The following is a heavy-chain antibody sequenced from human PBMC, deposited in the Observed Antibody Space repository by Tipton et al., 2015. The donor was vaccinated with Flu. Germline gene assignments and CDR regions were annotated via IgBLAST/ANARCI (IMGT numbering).Heavy chain of an antibody. CDR2: IYTPGST. CDR3: ARRYYYGSGDYNLDS. D-gene: IGHD3-10*01. Sequence: TLSLNCTVSGGSISSGSYYWSWIRQPAGKGLEWIGRIYTPGSTNYNPSLKSRVTISADTSKNKFSLELRSVTAADTAVYYCARRYYYGSGDYNLDSLGQGIFVTVSA. J-gene: IGHJ4*02. V-gene: IGHV4-61*02. CDR1: GGSISSGSYY.